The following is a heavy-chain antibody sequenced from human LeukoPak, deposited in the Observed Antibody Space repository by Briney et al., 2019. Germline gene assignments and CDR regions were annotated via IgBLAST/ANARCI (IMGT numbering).Heavy chain of an antibody. Sequence: ASVKVSCKASGYTFTGYYMHWVRQAPGQGLEWMGWINPNSGGTNYAQKFQGRVTMTRDTSISTAYMELSRLRSDDTAVYYCARGSPRFDLNNWFDPWGQGTLVTVSS. CDR3: ARGSPRFDLNNWFDP. D-gene: IGHD3-10*01. V-gene: IGHV1-2*02. J-gene: IGHJ5*02. CDR1: GYTFTGYY. CDR2: INPNSGGT.